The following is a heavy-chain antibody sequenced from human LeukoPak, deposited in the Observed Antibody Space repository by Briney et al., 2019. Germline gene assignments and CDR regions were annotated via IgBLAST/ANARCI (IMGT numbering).Heavy chain of an antibody. V-gene: IGHV1-2*06. CDR1: GYTFTGYY. CDR3: ARFLLGIRAFDI. Sequence: ASVNVPCKASGYTFTGYYMHWVRQAPGQGLEWMGRINPNSGGTNYAQKFQGRVTMTRDTSISTAYMELSRLRSDDTAVYYCARFLLGIRAFDIWGQGTMVTVSS. CDR2: INPNSGGT. J-gene: IGHJ3*02. D-gene: IGHD7-27*01.